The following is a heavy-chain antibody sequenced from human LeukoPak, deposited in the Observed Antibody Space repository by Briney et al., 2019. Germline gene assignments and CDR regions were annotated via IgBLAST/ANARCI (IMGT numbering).Heavy chain of an antibody. Sequence: SVKVSCKASGGTFSSYAISWVRQAPGQGLEWMGRIIPIFGIANYAQKFQGRVTITADKSTSTAYMELSSLRSEDTAVYYCATTTPGSSGYYYFDYWGQGTLVTVSS. V-gene: IGHV1-69*04. J-gene: IGHJ4*02. CDR1: GGTFSSYA. CDR2: IIPIFGIA. CDR3: ATTTPGSSGYYYFDY. D-gene: IGHD3-22*01.